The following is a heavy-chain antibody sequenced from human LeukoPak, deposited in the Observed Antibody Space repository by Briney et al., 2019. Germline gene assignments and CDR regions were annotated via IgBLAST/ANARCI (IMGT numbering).Heavy chain of an antibody. CDR1: GYSFTNYW. V-gene: IGHV5-51*01. CDR3: ARGVYPKVTLDAFDI. CDR2: VYPGDSDT. J-gene: IGHJ3*02. Sequence: HGESLKISSKGSGYSFTNYWIGWVRQMPGKGLEWMGIVYPGDSDTRYSPSFQGQVTISADKSITTAYLQWSNLKSSDTAMYYCARGVYPKVTLDAFDIWGQGTMVTVSS. D-gene: IGHD3-10*01.